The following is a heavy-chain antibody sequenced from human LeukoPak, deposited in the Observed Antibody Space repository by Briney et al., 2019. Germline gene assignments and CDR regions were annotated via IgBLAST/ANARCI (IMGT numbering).Heavy chain of an antibody. Sequence: GGSLRLSCTASGFTFSNYAMNWVRQAPGKGLEWVAVISYDGSNKYYADSVKGRFTISRDNSKNTLYLQMNSLRAEDTAVYYCARDRGYYDSSGCRYYYYYMDVWGKGTTVTVSS. CDR1: GFTFSNYA. CDR3: ARDRGYYDSSGCRYYYYYMDV. V-gene: IGHV3-30*04. J-gene: IGHJ6*03. D-gene: IGHD3-22*01. CDR2: ISYDGSNK.